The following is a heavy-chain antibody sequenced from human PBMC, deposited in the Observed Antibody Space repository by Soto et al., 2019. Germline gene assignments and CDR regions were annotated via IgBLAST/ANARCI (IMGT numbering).Heavy chain of an antibody. CDR1: GGSMSSYY. CDR3: AREVSGWHFWFDP. V-gene: IGHV4-59*01. CDR2: MYYSGST. Sequence: SETLSLTCSVSGGSMSSYYWSWIRQPPGKGLEWIGYMYYSGSTNYNPSLKSRVTISVDTSKNQFSLKLRSVTAADTAIYYCAREVSGWHFWFDPWGQGSLVTVSS. J-gene: IGHJ5*02. D-gene: IGHD6-19*01.